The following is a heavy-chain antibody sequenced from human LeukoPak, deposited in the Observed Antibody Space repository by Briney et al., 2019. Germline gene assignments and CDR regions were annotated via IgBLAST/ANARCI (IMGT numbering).Heavy chain of an antibody. Sequence: PGGSLRLSCTASGFTFGDYGMSWFRQAPGKGLERVGFIRSKGYGGTTEYAASVKGRFTISRDDSKSIAYQQMNGLKTEDTALYYCTSYYGGNPIFDYWGQGTLVTVSS. CDR1: GFTFGDYG. J-gene: IGHJ4*02. CDR3: TSYYGGNPIFDY. CDR2: IRSKGYGGTT. V-gene: IGHV3-49*03. D-gene: IGHD4-23*01.